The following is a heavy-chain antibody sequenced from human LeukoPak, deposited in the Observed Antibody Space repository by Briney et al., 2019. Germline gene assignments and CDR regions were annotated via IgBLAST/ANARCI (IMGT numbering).Heavy chain of an antibody. CDR2: INHSGST. V-gene: IGHV4-34*01. CDR1: GGSFSGYY. Sequence: SETLSLTCAVYGGSFSGYYWSWIRQPPGKGLEWIGEINHSGSTNYNPSLKSRVTISVDTSKNQLSLKLSSVTAADTAVYYCARGSPYGGYDYWGQGTLVTVSS. D-gene: IGHD5-12*01. CDR3: ARGSPYGGYDY. J-gene: IGHJ4*02.